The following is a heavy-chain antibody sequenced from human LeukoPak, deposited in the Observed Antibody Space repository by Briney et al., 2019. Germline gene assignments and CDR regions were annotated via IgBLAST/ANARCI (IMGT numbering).Heavy chain of an antibody. D-gene: IGHD6-13*01. J-gene: IGHJ3*02. CDR2: ISYDGSNK. CDR1: GCTFSSYS. CDR3: ATERSSSWYGAFDI. V-gene: IGHV3-30*19. Sequence: QPGRSLRLSSAASGCTFSSYSIHWVRKAPGKGLGWVGVISYDGSNKYYADSVKGRFNISRDNSKHTLYLQMNTVRAEDTAVYYCATERSSSWYGAFDIWGQGTMVTVSS.